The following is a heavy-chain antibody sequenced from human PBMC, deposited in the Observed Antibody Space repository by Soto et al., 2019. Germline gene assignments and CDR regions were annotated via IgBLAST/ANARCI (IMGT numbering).Heavy chain of an antibody. V-gene: IGHV1-8*02. D-gene: IGHD2-15*01. CDR3: ARRPHCSGGICYYGLDN. J-gene: IGHJ4*02. CDR2: MNPDSGHA. Sequence: ASVKVSCKASGGTFSSYRINWVRQAPGQGLEWMGWMNPDSGHAAYAQKFQGRVTLTTSTSTSTVYMEMRSLGSEDTAVYYCARRPHCSGGICYYGLDNWGQGNLVTVSS. CDR1: GGTFSSYR.